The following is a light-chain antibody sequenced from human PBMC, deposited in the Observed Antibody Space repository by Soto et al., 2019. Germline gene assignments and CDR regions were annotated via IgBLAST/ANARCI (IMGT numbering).Light chain of an antibody. Sequence: DIQMTQSPSTLSASVGDRVTITCRASKSISSWLAWYQQKPGKAPKLLIHEASRLESGVPSRFSGSESGTEFTLTISGLHAEDFASYYCHQYTNFPLTFVGGTKVEIK. CDR2: EAS. V-gene: IGKV1-5*01. CDR1: KSISSW. J-gene: IGKJ4*01. CDR3: HQYTNFPLT.